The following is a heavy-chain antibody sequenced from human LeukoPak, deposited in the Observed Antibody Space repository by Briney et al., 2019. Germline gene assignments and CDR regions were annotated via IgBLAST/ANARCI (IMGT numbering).Heavy chain of an antibody. V-gene: IGHV5-51*01. CDR3: ARVDRRGYSDYTAILPDH. CDR1: GYNFISNW. J-gene: IGHJ5*02. CDR2: IYPHDSET. Sequence: GESLKISCQGSGYNFISNWIGWVRQTPGKGLEFLGIIYPHDSETIYSPSFQGQVTVSADKSISTAYLQWNSLEASDTAMYYCARVDRRGYSDYTAILPDHWGQGTLVTVSS. D-gene: IGHD5-12*01.